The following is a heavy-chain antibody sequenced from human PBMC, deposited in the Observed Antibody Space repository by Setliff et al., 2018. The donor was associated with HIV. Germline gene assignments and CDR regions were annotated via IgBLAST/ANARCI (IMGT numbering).Heavy chain of an antibody. CDR1: GVSISDNNW. V-gene: IGHV4-4*02. CDR2: VYHTGST. CDR3: GGNGYYSIDY. D-gene: IGHD3-22*01. J-gene: IGHJ4*02. Sequence: SETLSLTCDVSGVSISDNNWWSWVRQPPGRGLEWIGEVYHTGSTNYNPSLKSRVITSIDKSKNQFSLMIDSVTAADTAVYYCGGNGYYSIDYWGQGTLVTVSS.